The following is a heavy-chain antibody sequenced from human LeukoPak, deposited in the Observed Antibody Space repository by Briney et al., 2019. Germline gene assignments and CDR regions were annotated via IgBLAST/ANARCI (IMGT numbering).Heavy chain of an antibody. V-gene: IGHV4-39*01. Sequence: SETLSLTCTVSGCSISSSSYYWGWIRQPPGKGLEWIGSIYYSGSTYYNPSLKSRVTISLDTSKNQFSLNLSSVTAADTAVYYCARHVTMRISGNPYYYYMDVWGKGTTVTVSS. D-gene: IGHD3-10*01. CDR1: GCSISSSSYY. J-gene: IGHJ6*03. CDR3: ARHVTMRISGNPYYYYMDV. CDR2: IYYSGST.